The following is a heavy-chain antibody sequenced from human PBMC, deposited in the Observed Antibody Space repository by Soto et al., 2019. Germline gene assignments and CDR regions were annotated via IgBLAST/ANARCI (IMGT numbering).Heavy chain of an antibody. CDR3: ARTETDYGENGYYFDY. D-gene: IGHD4-17*01. V-gene: IGHV4-30-4*01. Sequence: QVQLQESGPGLVKPSQTLSLTCTVSGGSISSGDYYWSWIRQPPGKGLEWIGYIYYSGSTYYNPSLKSRVTISVDTSKNQFSLKLSSVTAADTAVYYCARTETDYGENGYYFDYWGQGTLVTVSS. CDR1: GGSISSGDYY. J-gene: IGHJ4*02. CDR2: IYYSGST.